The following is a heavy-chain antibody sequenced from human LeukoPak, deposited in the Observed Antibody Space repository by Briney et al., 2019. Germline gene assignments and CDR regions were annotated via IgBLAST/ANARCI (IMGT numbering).Heavy chain of an antibody. CDR2: TYYSGST. CDR3: ARELKYYYDSSGYYSYYYYYMDV. Sequence: SETLSLTCTVSGGSISSYYWSWIRQPPGKGLEWIGYTYYSGSTNYNPSLKSRVTISVDTSKNQFSLKLSSVTAADTAVYYCARELKYYYDSSGYYSYYYYYMDVWGKGTTVTVSS. V-gene: IGHV4-59*01. CDR1: GGSISSYY. J-gene: IGHJ6*03. D-gene: IGHD3-22*01.